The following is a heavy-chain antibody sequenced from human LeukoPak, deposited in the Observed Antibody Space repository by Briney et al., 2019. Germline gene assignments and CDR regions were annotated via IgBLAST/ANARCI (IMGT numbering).Heavy chain of an antibody. J-gene: IGHJ4*02. CDR1: GFTFSGYC. CDR3: ARDEI. D-gene: IGHD5-24*01. CDR2: IKQDGSEK. V-gene: IGHV3-7*05. Sequence: GGSLRLSCAASGFTFSGYCMSWVRQAPGKGLEWVANIKQDGSEKYYVDSVKGRFTISRDNAKNSLYLQMNSLRAEDTAVYYCARDEIWGQGTLVTVSS.